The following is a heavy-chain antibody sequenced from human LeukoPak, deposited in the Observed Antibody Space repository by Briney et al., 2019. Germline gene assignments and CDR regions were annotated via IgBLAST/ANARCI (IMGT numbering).Heavy chain of an antibody. D-gene: IGHD1-26*01. Sequence: GGSLRLSCVASGFTFNNYAMNWVRQAPGKGLEGVSYITSSSTSTYYGDSVKGRFTISRDNAKNSLYLQMNSLRAEDTAVYYCAKDQSSGSYLTGDAFDIWGQGTMVTVSS. CDR1: GFTFNNYA. J-gene: IGHJ3*02. CDR2: ITSSSTST. V-gene: IGHV3-48*01. CDR3: AKDQSSGSYLTGDAFDI.